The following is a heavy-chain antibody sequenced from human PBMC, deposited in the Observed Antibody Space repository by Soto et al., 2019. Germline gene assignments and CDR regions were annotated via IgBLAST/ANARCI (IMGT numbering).Heavy chain of an antibody. CDR1: GFTFSSYE. CDR2: ISSSGSTI. Sequence: EVQLLESGGGLVQPGGSLRLSCAASGFTFSSYEMNWVRQAPGKGLEWVSYISSSGSTIYYADSVKGRFTISRDNAKNSLYLQMNSLRAEDTAVYYCARVYYDSSGYPAFDIWGQGTMVTVSS. J-gene: IGHJ3*02. D-gene: IGHD3-22*01. V-gene: IGHV3-48*03. CDR3: ARVYYDSSGYPAFDI.